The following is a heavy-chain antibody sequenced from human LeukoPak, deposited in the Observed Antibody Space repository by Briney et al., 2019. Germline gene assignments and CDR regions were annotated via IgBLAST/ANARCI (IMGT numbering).Heavy chain of an antibody. J-gene: IGHJ3*02. D-gene: IGHD3-22*01. CDR3: ARDHPEYYYDSSGYSLSDAFDI. Sequence: GASVKVSCKAFGYTFTSYDINWVQQATGQGLEWMGWINPNSGGTNYAQKFQGRVTMTRDTSISTAYMELSRLRSDDTAVYYCARDHPEYYYDSSGYSLSDAFDIWGQGTMVTVSS. V-gene: IGHV1-2*02. CDR1: GYTFTSYD. CDR2: INPNSGGT.